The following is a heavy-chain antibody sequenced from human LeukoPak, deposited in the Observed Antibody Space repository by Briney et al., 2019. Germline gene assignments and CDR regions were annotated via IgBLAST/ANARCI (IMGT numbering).Heavy chain of an antibody. CDR3: ARAPPYGSGSLHLDY. CDR1: GYTFTSHY. J-gene: IGHJ4*02. D-gene: IGHD3-10*01. Sequence: ASVKVSCKASGYTFTSHYMHWVRQAPGQGLEWMGIINPSGGSTSYAQKFQGRVTMTRDTSTSTVYMELSSLRSEDTAVYYCARAPPYGSGSLHLDYWGQGTLVTVSS. V-gene: IGHV1-46*01. CDR2: INPSGGST.